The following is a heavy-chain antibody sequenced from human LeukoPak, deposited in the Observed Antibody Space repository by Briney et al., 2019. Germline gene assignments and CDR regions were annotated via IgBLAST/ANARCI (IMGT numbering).Heavy chain of an antibody. D-gene: IGHD2-21*01. CDR1: GGSISSGCYY. CDR2: IYTSGST. Sequence: SQTLSLTCTVSGGSISSGCYYWSWIRQPAGKGLEWIGRIYTSGSTNYNPPLKSRVTISVDTSKNQFSLKLSSVTAANTAVYYCARVGGAGYYYYMDVWGKGTTVTVSS. V-gene: IGHV4-61*02. J-gene: IGHJ6*03. CDR3: ARVGGAGYYYYMDV.